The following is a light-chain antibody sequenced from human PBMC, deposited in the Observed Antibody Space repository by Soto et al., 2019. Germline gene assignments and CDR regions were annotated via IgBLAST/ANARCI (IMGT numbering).Light chain of an antibody. J-gene: IGKJ4*01. CDR1: QSISSW. CDR2: DAS. CDR3: QQFGVSPT. Sequence: DIQMTQSPSTLSASVGDRVTITCRASQSISSWLAWYQQKPGKAPKLLIYDASSLESGVPSRFSGSGSGTEFTLTISSLQPDDFAVYYCQQFGVSPTFGGGTKVDIK. V-gene: IGKV1-5*01.